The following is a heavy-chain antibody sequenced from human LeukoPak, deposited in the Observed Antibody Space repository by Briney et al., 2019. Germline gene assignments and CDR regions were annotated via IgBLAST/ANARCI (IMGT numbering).Heavy chain of an antibody. CDR2: IKQDGSET. D-gene: IGHD6-19*01. CDR3: ARQRGSGCLDY. V-gene: IGHV3-7*01. J-gene: IGHJ4*02. CDR1: GFTVSGNY. Sequence: GGSLRLSCAASGFTVSGNYMSWVRQAPGKGLEWVANIKQDGSETYYVDSVKGRFTISRDNAKNSLSLQMNSLRAEDTAVYYCARQRGSGCLDYWGQGTLVTVSS.